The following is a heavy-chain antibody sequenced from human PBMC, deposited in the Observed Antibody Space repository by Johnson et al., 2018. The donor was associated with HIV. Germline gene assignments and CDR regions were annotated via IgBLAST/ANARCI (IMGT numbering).Heavy chain of an antibody. D-gene: IGHD5-24*01. Sequence: VQLVESGGGLVQPGGSLRLSCAASGFTFSSYAMSWIRQAPGRGLEWVSYITSSGSTIYYAGSVKGRFTISRDNAKNSLFLQMNSLRAEDTAVYYCAREMAWEDAFDIWGQGTMVTVSS. CDR3: AREMAWEDAFDI. CDR1: GFTFSSYA. CDR2: ITSSGSTI. V-gene: IGHV3-48*04. J-gene: IGHJ3*02.